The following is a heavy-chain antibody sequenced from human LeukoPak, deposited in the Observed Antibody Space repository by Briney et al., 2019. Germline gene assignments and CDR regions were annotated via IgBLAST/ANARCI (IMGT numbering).Heavy chain of an antibody. V-gene: IGHV4-30-2*01. Sequence: PSETLSLTCTVSGGSISSGGYYWSWIRQPPGKGLEWIGYIYHSGSTYYNPSLKSRVTISVDRSKNQFSLKLSSVTAADTAVYYCANLIFGVVRPRVEPDDAFDIWGQGTMVTVSS. D-gene: IGHD3-3*01. CDR3: ANLIFGVVRPRVEPDDAFDI. CDR1: GGSISSGGYY. J-gene: IGHJ3*02. CDR2: IYHSGST.